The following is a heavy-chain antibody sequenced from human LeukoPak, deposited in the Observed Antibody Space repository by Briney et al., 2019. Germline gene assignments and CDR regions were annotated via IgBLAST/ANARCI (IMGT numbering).Heavy chain of an antibody. D-gene: IGHD3-3*01. J-gene: IGHJ4*02. CDR1: GYTFTSYG. V-gene: IGHV1-18*01. CDR2: INTHTGNT. CDR3: ARDRRYDFWSGYLDY. Sequence: ASVKVSCKASGYTFTSYGITWVRQAPGQGLEWMGWINTHTGNTNYAQKLQGRVTMTTDTSTSTAYMELSRLRSDDTAVYYCARDRRYDFWSGYLDYWGQGTLVTVSS.